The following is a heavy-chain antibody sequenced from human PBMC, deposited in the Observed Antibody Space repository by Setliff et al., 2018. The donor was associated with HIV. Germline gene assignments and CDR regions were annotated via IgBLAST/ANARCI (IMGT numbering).Heavy chain of an antibody. CDR2: ISTSSSHI. V-gene: IGHV3-21*06. Sequence: GSLRLSCAASGFTFSSYSMNWVRQAPGKGLEWVSSISTSSSHIYSADSLKGRFTISRDNGKNSLYLQMNSLRAEDTAVYYCARGGRLQYFDWPSYAMDVWGQGTTVTVSS. CDR1: GFTFSSYS. D-gene: IGHD3-9*01. J-gene: IGHJ6*02. CDR3: ARGGRLQYFDWPSYAMDV.